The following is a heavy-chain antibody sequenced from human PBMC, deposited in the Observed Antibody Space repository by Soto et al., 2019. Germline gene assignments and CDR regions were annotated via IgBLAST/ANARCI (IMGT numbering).Heavy chain of an antibody. Sequence: EVQLVESGGGLVKPGESVRLSCAASGFSFDNAWMNWVRQAPGKGLEWVGRIQSKTYGETTDYAAPVKGRFTISRDDSKNTLYLQMNSLKAEDSAVYYCTSGLIVVVAASRLAGYRGQGTLVTVSS. CDR3: TSGLIVVVAASRLAGY. J-gene: IGHJ4*02. CDR2: IQSKTYGETT. CDR1: GFSFDNAW. V-gene: IGHV3-15*07. D-gene: IGHD2-21*01.